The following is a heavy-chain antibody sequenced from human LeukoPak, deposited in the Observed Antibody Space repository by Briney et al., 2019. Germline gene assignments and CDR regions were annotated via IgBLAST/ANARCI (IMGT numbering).Heavy chain of an antibody. D-gene: IGHD1-14*01. CDR1: GFTFSSYS. J-gene: IGHJ6*04. CDR2: ISSSSSYI. Sequence: GGSLRLSCAASGFTFSSYSMNWVRQAPGKGLEWVSSISSSSSYIYYADSVKGRFTISRDNAKNSLYLQMNSLRAEDTAVYYCAREAVYGRSNYYYGMDVWGKGTTVTVSS. V-gene: IGHV3-21*01. CDR3: AREAVYGRSNYYYGMDV.